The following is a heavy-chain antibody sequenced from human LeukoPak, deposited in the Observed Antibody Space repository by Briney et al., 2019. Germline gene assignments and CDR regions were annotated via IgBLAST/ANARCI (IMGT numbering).Heavy chain of an antibody. CDR3: VRLRYTYGKNFDC. V-gene: IGHV3-7*01. Sequence: TGGSLSLSCAASGFPFKGYWMSWVRQAPGKGLEWVANIQQDGSEKKYGDSVKGRFTISRDNAKNSLYLQMDSLRAEDTAVYYCVRLRYTYGKNFDCWGQGTLVTVSS. CDR2: IQQDGSEK. D-gene: IGHD5-18*01. CDR1: GFPFKGYW. J-gene: IGHJ4*02.